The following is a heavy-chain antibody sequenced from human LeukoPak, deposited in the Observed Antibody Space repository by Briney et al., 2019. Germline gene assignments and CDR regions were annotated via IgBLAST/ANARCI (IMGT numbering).Heavy chain of an antibody. J-gene: IGHJ4*02. D-gene: IGHD1-26*01. CDR3: ARVNRAGSGSYAAGY. CDR2: MNPNSGNT. V-gene: IGHV1-8*02. CDR1: GYTFTAYY. Sequence: ASVKVSCKASGYTFTAYYIQWVRQATGQGLEWMGWMNPNSGNTGYAQKFQGRVTMTRNTSISTAYMELSSLRSEDTAVYYCARVNRAGSGSYAAGYWGQGTLVTVSS.